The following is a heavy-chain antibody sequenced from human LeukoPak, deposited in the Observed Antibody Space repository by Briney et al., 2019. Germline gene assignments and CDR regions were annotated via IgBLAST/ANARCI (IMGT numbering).Heavy chain of an antibody. CDR1: GYTFTSYG. Sequence: AASVKVSCKASGYTFTSYGISWVRQAPGQGLEWMGWISAYNGNTNYAQKLQGRVTMTTDKSTSTAYMELSSLRSEDTAVYYCARERVATIEGALIWFDPWGQGTLVTVSS. D-gene: IGHD5-12*01. J-gene: IGHJ5*02. CDR3: ARERVATIEGALIWFDP. CDR2: ISAYNGNT. V-gene: IGHV1-18*01.